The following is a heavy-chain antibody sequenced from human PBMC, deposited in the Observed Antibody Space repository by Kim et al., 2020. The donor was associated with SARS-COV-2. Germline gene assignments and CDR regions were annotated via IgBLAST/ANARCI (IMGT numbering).Heavy chain of an antibody. Sequence: SETLSLTCAVSGGSISSGGYSWSWIRQPPGKGLEWIGYIYHSGSTYYNPSLKSRVTISVDRSKNQFSLKLSSVTAADTAVYYCARDTRDRYYGGDYYYGMDVWGQGTTVTVSS. CDR3: ARDTRDRYYGGDYYYGMDV. CDR1: GGSISSGGYS. V-gene: IGHV4-30-2*01. CDR2: IYHSGST. J-gene: IGHJ6*02. D-gene: IGHD4-17*01.